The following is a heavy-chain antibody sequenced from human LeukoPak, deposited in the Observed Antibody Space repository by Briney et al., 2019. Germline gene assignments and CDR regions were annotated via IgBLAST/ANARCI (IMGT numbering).Heavy chain of an antibody. Sequence: PSETLSLTCTVSGASVSSGAYHWSWIRQAPGKGLEWIGYSGNTNYSPSLNSRVTLSVDTSKNQFSLRLTSVTAADTAVYFCATYYGDRGGSGHWGQGTLVTVSS. CDR2: SGNT. D-gene: IGHD2-21*01. J-gene: IGHJ4*02. V-gene: IGHV4-30-4*01. CDR3: ATYYGDRGGSGH. CDR1: GASVSSGAYH.